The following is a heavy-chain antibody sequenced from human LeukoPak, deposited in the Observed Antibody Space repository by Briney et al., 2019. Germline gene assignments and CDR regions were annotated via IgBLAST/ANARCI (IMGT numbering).Heavy chain of an antibody. J-gene: IGHJ6*04. CDR1: GFTFSSYA. D-gene: IGHD6-6*01. V-gene: IGHV3-23*01. CDR3: ARDFSSSFEVDV. Sequence: GGSLRLSCAASGFTFSSYAMSWVRQAPGKGLEWVSAISGSGGSTYYADSVKGRFTISRDNSKNTLYLQMNSLRAEDTAVYYCARDFSSSFEVDVWGKGTTVAVSS. CDR2: ISGSGGST.